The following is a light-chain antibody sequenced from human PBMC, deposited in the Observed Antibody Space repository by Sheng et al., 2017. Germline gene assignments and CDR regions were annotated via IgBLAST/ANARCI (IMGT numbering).Light chain of an antibody. J-gene: IGKJ2*01. CDR1: QSVLYSSNNKNY. Sequence: DIVMTQSPDSLAVSLGERATINCKSSQSVLYSSNNKNYLAWYQQKPGQPPKLLIYWASTRESGVPDRFSGSGSGTDFTLTISSLQAEDVAVYYCQQYYSTPYTLGPGDQAG. CDR2: WAS. CDR3: QQYYSTPYT. V-gene: IGKV4-1*01.